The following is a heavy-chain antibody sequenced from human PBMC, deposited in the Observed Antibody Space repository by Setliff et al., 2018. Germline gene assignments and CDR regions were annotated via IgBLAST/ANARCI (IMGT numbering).Heavy chain of an antibody. CDR2: INPNSGGT. J-gene: IGHJ4*02. D-gene: IGHD3-22*01. CDR3: ARRRYYYDSSGYRWGGFYFDY. V-gene: IGHV1-2*04. Sequence: ASVKVSCKASGYTFTGYYTHWVRQAPGQGLEWMGWINPNSGGTNYAQKFQGWVTMTRDTSISTAYMELSRLRSDDTAVYYCARRRYYYDSSGYRWGGFYFDYWGQGTLVTVSS. CDR1: GYTFTGYY.